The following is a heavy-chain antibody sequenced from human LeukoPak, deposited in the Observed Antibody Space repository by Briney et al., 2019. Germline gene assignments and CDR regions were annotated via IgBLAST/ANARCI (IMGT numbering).Heavy chain of an antibody. J-gene: IGHJ4*02. D-gene: IGHD2-15*01. V-gene: IGHV4-61*02. CDR2: IYTSGST. CDR3: ARWIAVQYYFDY. Sequence: PSQTLSLTCTVSGGSISSGSYYWSWIRQPAGKGLEWIGRIYTSGSTNYNPSLKSRVTISVDTSKNQFSLKLSSVTAADTVVYYCARWIAVQYYFDYWGQGTLVTVSS. CDR1: GGSISSGSYY.